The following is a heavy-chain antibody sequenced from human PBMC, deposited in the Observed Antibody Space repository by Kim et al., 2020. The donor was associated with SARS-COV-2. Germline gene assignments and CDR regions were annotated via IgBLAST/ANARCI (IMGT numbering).Heavy chain of an antibody. Sequence: GGSLRLSCAASGFTFSSYEMNWVRQAPGKGLEWVSYISSSGSTIYYADSVKGRFTISRDNAKNSLYLQMNSLRAEDTAVYYCARDGITMVRGVIMAPPYFDYWGQGTLVTVSS. CDR3: ARDGITMVRGVIMAPPYFDY. V-gene: IGHV3-48*03. D-gene: IGHD3-10*01. CDR2: ISSSGSTI. J-gene: IGHJ4*02. CDR1: GFTFSSYE.